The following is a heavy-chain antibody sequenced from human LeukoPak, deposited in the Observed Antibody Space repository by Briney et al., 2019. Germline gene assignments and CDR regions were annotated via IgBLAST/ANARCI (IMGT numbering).Heavy chain of an antibody. CDR2: IYTSGST. J-gene: IGHJ4*02. CDR3: ARDDPARMTATLDY. Sequence: PSETLSLTSTVNAGSINNYFWSWVRQPAGEGLEWIGRIYTSGSTNYNPSLRSRVTISVDMSKNQFSLKLSSVTAADTAVYYCARDDPARMTATLDYWGQGILVTVSS. D-gene: IGHD2-21*02. CDR1: AGSINNYF. V-gene: IGHV4-4*07.